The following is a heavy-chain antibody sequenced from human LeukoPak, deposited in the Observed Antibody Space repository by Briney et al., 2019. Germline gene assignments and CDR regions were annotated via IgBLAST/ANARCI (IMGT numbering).Heavy chain of an antibody. J-gene: IGHJ4*02. CDR1: GFTFSSYA. CDR2: ISYDGSNK. D-gene: IGHD6-19*01. V-gene: IGHV3-30*04. Sequence: GRSLRLSCAASGFTFSSYAMHWVRQAPGKGLEWVAVISYDGSNKYYANSVKGRFTISRDNSKNTLYLQMNSLRAEDTAVYYCASHSSGWYYWGQGTLVTVSS. CDR3: ASHSSGWYY.